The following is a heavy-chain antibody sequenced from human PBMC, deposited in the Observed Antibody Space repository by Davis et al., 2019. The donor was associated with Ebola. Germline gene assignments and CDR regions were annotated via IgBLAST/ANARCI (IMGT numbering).Heavy chain of an antibody. CDR1: GGTFSSYA. Sequence: SVKVSCKASGGTFSSYAISWVRQAPGQGLEWMGGIIPILGIANYAQKFQGRVTITADKSTSTTYMELSSLRSEDTAVYYCATPSTIFGVVIMGAYWGQGTLVTVSS. CDR2: IIPILGIA. V-gene: IGHV1-69*10. D-gene: IGHD3-3*01. J-gene: IGHJ4*02. CDR3: ATPSTIFGVVIMGAY.